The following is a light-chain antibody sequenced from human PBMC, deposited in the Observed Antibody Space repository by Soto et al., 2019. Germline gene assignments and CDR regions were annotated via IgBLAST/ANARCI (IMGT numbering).Light chain of an antibody. CDR3: SSFAGRNTWV. Sequence: QSALTQPASVSGSPGQSITISCTGTSSDADSFNVVSWYQHHVGEAPKLIIHEATKRPSWVSSRFSGSKSGNSASLTISGLQADDEADYYCSSFAGRNTWVFGGGTKLTVL. CDR2: EAT. CDR1: SSDADSFNV. V-gene: IGLV2-23*01. J-gene: IGLJ3*02.